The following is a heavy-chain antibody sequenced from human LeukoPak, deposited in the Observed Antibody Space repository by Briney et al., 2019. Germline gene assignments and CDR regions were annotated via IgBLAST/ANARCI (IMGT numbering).Heavy chain of an antibody. V-gene: IGHV4-30-2*01. Sequence: SQTLSLTCAVSGGSTSCGGYSWSWLRQPPGKGLEWIVYIYQSGSTYYNPSLKSRVTISVDSSKNQFSLKLTSVTAADTAVYYCARAYYDSSARTYYFDYWGQGTLVTVSS. J-gene: IGHJ4*02. CDR3: ARAYYDSSARTYYFDY. CDR2: IYQSGST. CDR1: GGSTSCGGYS. D-gene: IGHD3-22*01.